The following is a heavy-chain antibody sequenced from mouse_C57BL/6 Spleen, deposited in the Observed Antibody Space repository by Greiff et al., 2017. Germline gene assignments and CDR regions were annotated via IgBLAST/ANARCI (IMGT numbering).Heavy chain of an antibody. CDR3: ARCPGTSSFYYAMDY. J-gene: IGHJ4*01. V-gene: IGHV1-53*01. Sequence: VQLQQSGTELVKPGASVKLSCKASGYTFTSYWMHWVKQRPGQGLEWIGNINPSNGGTNYNEKFKSKATLTVDKSSSTAYMQLSSLTSEDSAVYYCARCPGTSSFYYAMDYWGQGTSVTVSS. CDR2: INPSNGGT. CDR1: GYTFTSYW. D-gene: IGHD1-1*01.